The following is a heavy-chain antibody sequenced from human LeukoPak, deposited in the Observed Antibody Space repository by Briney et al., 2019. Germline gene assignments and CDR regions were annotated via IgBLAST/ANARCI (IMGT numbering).Heavy chain of an antibody. J-gene: IGHJ4*02. Sequence: SETLSLTCTVSGDSLNNRYWDWIRQPPGKGLEWIGEIHAVEGTNYNPSLRSRVTVSLDTSKNQFSLKMSSVTAADTAVYYCASGTDSRKLGYWGQGTLVTVSS. V-gene: IGHV4-34*01. CDR2: IHAVEGT. D-gene: IGHD3-22*01. CDR1: GDSLNNRY. CDR3: ASGTDSRKLGY.